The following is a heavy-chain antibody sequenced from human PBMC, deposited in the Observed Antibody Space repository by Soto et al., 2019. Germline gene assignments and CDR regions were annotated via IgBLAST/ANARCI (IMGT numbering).Heavy chain of an antibody. CDR2: IYYSGST. CDR3: ARAGYSSSWSYYFDY. D-gene: IGHD6-13*01. J-gene: IGHJ4*02. Sequence: TSETLSLTCTVSGGSIISYYWSWIRQPPGKGLEWIGYIYYSGSTNYNPSLKSRVAISVDTSKNQFSLKLSSVTAADTAVYYCARAGYSSSWSYYFDYWGQGTLVTVSS. CDR1: GGSIISYY. V-gene: IGHV4-59*01.